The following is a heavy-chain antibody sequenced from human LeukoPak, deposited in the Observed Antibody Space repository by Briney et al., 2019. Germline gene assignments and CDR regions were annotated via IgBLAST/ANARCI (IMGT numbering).Heavy chain of an antibody. CDR2: INHSGST. J-gene: IGHJ4*02. D-gene: IGHD3-22*01. V-gene: IGHV4-34*01. Sequence: PSETLSLTCAVYGGSFSGYYWSWIRQPPGKGLERIGEINHSGSTNYNPSLKSRVTISVDTSKNQFSLKLSSVTAADTAVYYCARDRYDSSGYYYSDYWGQGTLVTVSS. CDR1: GGSFSGYY. CDR3: ARDRYDSSGYYYSDY.